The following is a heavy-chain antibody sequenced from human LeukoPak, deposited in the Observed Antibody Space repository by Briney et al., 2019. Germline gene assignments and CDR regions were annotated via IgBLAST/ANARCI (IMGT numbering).Heavy chain of an antibody. J-gene: IGHJ4*02. D-gene: IGHD4/OR15-4a*01. CDR1: GFTFSNYG. V-gene: IGHV3-20*04. Sequence: GGSLRLSCGASGFTFSNYGMSWVRQAPGKGLEWVSGINWNGGNTDYADSVKGRFTISRDNAKNSLYLQMNSLRAEDTAVYYCARRAGAYSHPYDYWGQGTLVTVSS. CDR3: ARRAGAYSHPYDY. CDR2: INWNGGNT.